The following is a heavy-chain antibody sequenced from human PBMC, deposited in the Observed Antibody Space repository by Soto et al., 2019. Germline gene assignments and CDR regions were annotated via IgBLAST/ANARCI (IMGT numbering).Heavy chain of an antibody. CDR2: IIPILGIA. CDR1: GVTISCKT. D-gene: IGHD7-27*01. J-gene: IGHJ6*02. V-gene: IGHV1-69*02. Sequence: SVKVSSKERGVTISCKTRSWLRQATGQELEWMGRIIPILGIANYAQKFQGRVTITADKSTSTAYMELSSLRSEDTAVYYCARPNHYYGMDVWGQGTTVTVSS. CDR3: ARPNHYYGMDV.